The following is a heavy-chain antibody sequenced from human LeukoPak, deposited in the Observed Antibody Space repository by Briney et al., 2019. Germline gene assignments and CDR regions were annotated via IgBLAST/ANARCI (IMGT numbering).Heavy chain of an antibody. Sequence: PSETLSLTCTVSGGSISSYYWSWIRQPPGKGLEWIGYIYHSGSTNYNPSLKSRATISVGTSKNQFSLKLSSVTAADPAVYYCARVLSMTTVTYNWFDPWGQGNLVTVSS. CDR1: GGSISSYY. CDR2: IYHSGST. CDR3: ARVLSMTTVTYNWFDP. V-gene: IGHV4-59*01. J-gene: IGHJ5*02. D-gene: IGHD4-17*01.